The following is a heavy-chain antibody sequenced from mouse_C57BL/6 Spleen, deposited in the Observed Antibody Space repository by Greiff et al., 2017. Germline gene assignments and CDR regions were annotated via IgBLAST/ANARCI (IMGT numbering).Heavy chain of an antibody. CDR1: GFNIKDYY. Sequence: VQLQQSGAELVKPGASVKLSCTASGFNIKDYYMHWVKQRTEQGLEWIGRIDPEDGETKYAPQFQGKATITADTSSNTAYLQLSSLTSEDTAVYYCAREGDDYDGDYWGQGTTLTVSS. CDR2: IDPEDGET. D-gene: IGHD2-4*01. CDR3: AREGDDYDGDY. J-gene: IGHJ2*01. V-gene: IGHV14-2*01.